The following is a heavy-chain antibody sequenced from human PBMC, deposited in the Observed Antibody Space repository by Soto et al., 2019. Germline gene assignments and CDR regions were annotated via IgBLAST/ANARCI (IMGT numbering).Heavy chain of an antibody. CDR3: ARVEIVVVPAAKANYYYYMDV. CDR2: IYYSGST. D-gene: IGHD2-2*01. J-gene: IGHJ6*03. CDR1: GGSISSYY. Sequence: QVQLQESGPGLVEPAETLSLTCTVSGGSISSYYWSWIRQPPEKGLEGIGYIYYSGSTNYNPSLKSRVTISVDTSKNRFSLKLSSVTAADTAVYYCARVEIVVVPAAKANYYYYMDVWGKGTTVTVSS. V-gene: IGHV4-59*01.